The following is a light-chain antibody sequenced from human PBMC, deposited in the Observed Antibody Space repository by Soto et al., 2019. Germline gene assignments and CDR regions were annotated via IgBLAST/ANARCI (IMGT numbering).Light chain of an antibody. CDR2: DVN. CDR3: GSYSTSGSVV. V-gene: IGLV2-14*01. J-gene: IGLJ2*01. Sequence: QSALTQPASVSGSPGQSIAISCTGTFSDVGGYDFVAWYQQHPGKAPKVIIYDVNNRPSGVSNRFSGSKSGNTASLTISGLQTEDEADYYCGSYSTSGSVVFGGGTQLTVL. CDR1: FSDVGGYDF.